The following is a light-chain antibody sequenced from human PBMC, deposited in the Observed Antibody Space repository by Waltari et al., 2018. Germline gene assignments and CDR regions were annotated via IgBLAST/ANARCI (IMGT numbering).Light chain of an antibody. V-gene: IGLV2-14*01. CDR2: DVN. CDR3: STYISSRTLVI. CDR1: SSDVGSHNY. Sequence: QSALTQSASVSGSPGQSITISRTGTSSDVGSHNYVFWYQQHPGKAPKLMIYDVNNRPSGCFNRCAGAKSGNTASLTISGLQAEDDGDYYCSTYISSRTLVIFGGGTKLTVL. J-gene: IGLJ2*01.